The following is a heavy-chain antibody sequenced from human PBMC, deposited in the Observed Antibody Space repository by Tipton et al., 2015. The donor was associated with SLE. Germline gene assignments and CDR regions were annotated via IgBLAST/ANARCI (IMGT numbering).Heavy chain of an antibody. D-gene: IGHD1-26*01. Sequence: LRLSCTVSGGSISSYYWSWIRQPPGKGLEWIGYIYYSGSTYHNPSLKSRVTISVDTSKNKFSLNLRSVTAADMAVYYCARLGDDHRFEYWGQGTLVTVSS. CDR1: GGSISSYY. CDR3: ARLGDDHRFEY. J-gene: IGHJ4*02. CDR2: IYYSGST. V-gene: IGHV4-59*08.